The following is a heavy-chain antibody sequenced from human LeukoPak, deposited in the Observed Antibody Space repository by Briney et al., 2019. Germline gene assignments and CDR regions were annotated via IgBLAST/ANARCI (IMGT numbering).Heavy chain of an antibody. CDR3: ASGLLRYYYYMDV. V-gene: IGHV1-18*01. CDR2: ISAYNGNT. D-gene: IGHD3-22*01. J-gene: IGHJ6*03. Sequence: VASVKVSCEASGYTFTSYGISWVRQAPGQGLEWMGWISAYNGNTNCAQKLQGRVTMTTDTSTSTAYMELRSLRSDDTAVYYSASGLLRYYYYMDVWGKGTTVTVSS. CDR1: GYTFTSYG.